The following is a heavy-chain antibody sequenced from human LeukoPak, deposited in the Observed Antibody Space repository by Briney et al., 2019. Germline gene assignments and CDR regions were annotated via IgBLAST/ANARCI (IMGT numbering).Heavy chain of an antibody. Sequence: SVKVSCKASGGTFSSYAISWVRQAPGQGLEWMGGIIPIFGTANYAQKFRGRVTITADESTSTAYMELSSLRSEDTAVYYCARPHCTNGVCYSDAFDIWGQGTMVTVSS. CDR2: IIPIFGTA. CDR1: GGTFSSYA. V-gene: IGHV1-69*13. D-gene: IGHD2-8*01. CDR3: ARPHCTNGVCYSDAFDI. J-gene: IGHJ3*02.